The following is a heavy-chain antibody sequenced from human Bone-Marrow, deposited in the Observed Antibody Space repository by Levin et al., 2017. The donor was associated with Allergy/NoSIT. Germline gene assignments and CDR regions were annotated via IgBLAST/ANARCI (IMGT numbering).Heavy chain of an antibody. CDR2: FGLSGSDI. Sequence: PGGSLRLSCVASGLTFSSYALSWVRQAPGKGLEWVSGFGLSGSDISSADSVQGRFTISRDNSKNTLYLQMNSLRVEDTAVYYCAKYPRPHFDYWGQGTLVTVSS. CDR3: AKYPRPHFDY. D-gene: IGHD6-6*01. V-gene: IGHV3-23*01. CDR1: GLTFSSYA. J-gene: IGHJ4*02.